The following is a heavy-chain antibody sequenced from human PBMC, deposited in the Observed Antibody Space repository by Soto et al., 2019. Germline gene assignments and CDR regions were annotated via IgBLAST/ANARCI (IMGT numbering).Heavy chain of an antibody. CDR1: GYTFTSYG. CDR2: ISAYNGNT. D-gene: IGHD3-10*01. V-gene: IGHV1-18*01. Sequence: ASVKVSCKASGYTFTSYGISWVRQAPGQGLEWMGWISAYNGNTNYAQKLQGRVTMTTDTSTSTAYMELRSLRSEDTAVYYCAREARNYCSGSYYTPNYFDYWGQGTLVTVSS. CDR3: AREARNYCSGSYYTPNYFDY. J-gene: IGHJ4*02.